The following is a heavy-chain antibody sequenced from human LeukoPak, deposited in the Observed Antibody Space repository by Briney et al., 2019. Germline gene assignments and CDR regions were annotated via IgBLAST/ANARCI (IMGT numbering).Heavy chain of an antibody. CDR3: AKDLLGRAGYYNLDY. D-gene: IGHD3-9*01. J-gene: IGHJ4*02. CDR1: AFSFSSYA. Sequence: GGSLRLSCAASAFSFSSYAVRWVRQAPGKGLEWVSAISGSGGRTYYADSVKGRFTISRDNSKNTLYLQMNSLRAEDTAVYYCAKDLLGRAGYYNLDYWGQGTLVTVSS. CDR2: ISGSGGRT. V-gene: IGHV3-23*01.